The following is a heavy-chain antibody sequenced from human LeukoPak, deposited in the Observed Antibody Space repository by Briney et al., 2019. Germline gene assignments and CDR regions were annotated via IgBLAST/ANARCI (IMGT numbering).Heavy chain of an antibody. CDR3: AKSGYDFWSGYYGY. CDR1: GFTFSSYV. Sequence: PGGSLRLSCGASGFTFSSYVMSWVRQAPGKGLEWVSAISGSGGSTYYADSVKGRFTISRDNSKNTLYLQMNSLRAEDTAVYYCAKSGYDFWSGYYGYWGQGTLVTVSS. D-gene: IGHD3-3*01. J-gene: IGHJ4*02. V-gene: IGHV3-23*01. CDR2: ISGSGGST.